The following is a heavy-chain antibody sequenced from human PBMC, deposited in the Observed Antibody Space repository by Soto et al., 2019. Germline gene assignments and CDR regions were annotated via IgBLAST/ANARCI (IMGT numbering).Heavy chain of an antibody. D-gene: IGHD1-7*01. V-gene: IGHV3-21*01. Sequence: GGPLRLSCAACGYTFNTYSMNWVRHAPGKGLEWVSCISGSSNYIYYADSVKGRFTISRDNAKNSLYLQLNNLRAEDTAVYYCVRAPNYIYLYDAFDIWGQGTMVTVSS. CDR2: ISGSSNYI. CDR1: GYTFNTYS. J-gene: IGHJ3*02. CDR3: VRAPNYIYLYDAFDI.